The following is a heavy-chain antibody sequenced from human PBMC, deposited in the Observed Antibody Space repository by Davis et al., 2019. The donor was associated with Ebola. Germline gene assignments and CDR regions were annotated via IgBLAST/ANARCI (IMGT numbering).Heavy chain of an antibody. V-gene: IGHV3-21*01. CDR2: ISSSSSYI. CDR3: ARGFRQDIVVVPPAIGGFV. Sequence: GGSLRLSCAASGFTFSNYSMNWVRQAPGKGLEWVSSISSSSSYIYYADSVKGRFTISRDNAKNSLYLQMNSLRDEDTDVYYCARGFRQDIVVVPPAIGGFVWGQGTTVTVSS. D-gene: IGHD2-2*02. CDR1: GFTFSNYS. J-gene: IGHJ6*02.